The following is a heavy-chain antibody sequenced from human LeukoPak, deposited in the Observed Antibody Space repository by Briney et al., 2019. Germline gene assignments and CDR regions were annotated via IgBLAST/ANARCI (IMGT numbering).Heavy chain of an antibody. Sequence: PSETLSLTCTTSGVSISRFYWSWVRQPPGKGLEWIGNIYSGVPTYFNPSLKSRVIISVDTSKNQFSLNLTSVTAADTTMYYCVQTTGWPGFDYWGQGILVTVSS. CDR1: GVSISRFY. CDR3: VQTTGWPGFDY. D-gene: IGHD1-1*01. CDR2: IYSGVPT. J-gene: IGHJ4*02. V-gene: IGHV4-4*09.